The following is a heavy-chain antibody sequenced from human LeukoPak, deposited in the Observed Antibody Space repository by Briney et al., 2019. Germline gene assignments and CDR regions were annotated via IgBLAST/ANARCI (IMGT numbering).Heavy chain of an antibody. CDR1: GGSISSGSYY. D-gene: IGHD5-24*01. CDR3: ARAPGKRWPQFHFFDY. V-gene: IGHV4-61*02. J-gene: IGHJ4*02. CDR2: IYTSGST. Sequence: SSETLSLTCTVSGGSISSGSYYWSWIRQPAGKGLEWIGRIYTSGSTDYNPYLTSRVTISLDTSKNQFSLKLSSVTAADTAVYYCARAPGKRWPQFHFFDYWGQGTLVTVSS.